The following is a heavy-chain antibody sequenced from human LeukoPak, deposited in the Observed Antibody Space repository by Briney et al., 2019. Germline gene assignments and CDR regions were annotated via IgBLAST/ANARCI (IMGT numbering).Heavy chain of an antibody. CDR2: INPSGSTT. CDR3: ARETSDS. D-gene: IGHD1-1*01. V-gene: IGHV1-46*01. CDR1: GYTFTGSY. J-gene: IGHJ5*01. Sequence: ASVKVSCKASGYTFTGSYMFWVRQAPGQGLEWLGMINPSGSTTTYAQKFQGRVTMTRDTSTSTVYMELSSLRSEDTAVYYCARETSDSWGQGTLVTVSS.